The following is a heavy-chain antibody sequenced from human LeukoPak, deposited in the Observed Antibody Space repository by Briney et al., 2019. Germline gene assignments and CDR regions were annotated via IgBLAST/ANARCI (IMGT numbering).Heavy chain of an antibody. Sequence: SVKVSCKASGGTFSSYAISWVRQAPGQGLEWMGGIIPIFGTANYAQKFQGRVTITADESTSTAYMELSSLRSEDTAVYYCARHGTPGIAAAVNYWGQGTLVTVSS. J-gene: IGHJ4*02. CDR1: GGTFSSYA. D-gene: IGHD6-13*01. CDR2: IIPIFGTA. CDR3: ARHGTPGIAAAVNY. V-gene: IGHV1-69*13.